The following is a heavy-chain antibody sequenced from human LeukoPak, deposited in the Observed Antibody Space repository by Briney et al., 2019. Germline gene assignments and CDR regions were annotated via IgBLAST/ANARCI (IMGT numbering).Heavy chain of an antibody. CDR3: ARVYSSGWPNTYNWFDP. CDR1: GFTFSSYA. Sequence: GGSLRLSCAASGFTFSSYAMSWVRQAPGKGLEWVSVIYSGGSTYYADSVKGRFTISRDNSKNTLYLQMNSLRAEDTAVYYCARVYSSGWPNTYNWFDPWGQGTLVTVSS. CDR2: IYSGGST. D-gene: IGHD6-19*01. J-gene: IGHJ5*02. V-gene: IGHV3-66*01.